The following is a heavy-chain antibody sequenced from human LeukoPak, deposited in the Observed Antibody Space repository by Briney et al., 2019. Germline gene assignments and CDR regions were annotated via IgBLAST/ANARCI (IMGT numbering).Heavy chain of an antibody. V-gene: IGHV1-69*13. CDR2: IIPIFGTA. Sequence: SVKVSCKASGGTFSSYAISRVRQAPGQGLEWMGGIIPIFGTANYAQKFQGRVTITADESTSTAYMELSSLRSEDTAVYYCARARIAALGGYWFDPWGQGTLVTVSS. J-gene: IGHJ5*02. D-gene: IGHD6-13*01. CDR1: GGTFSSYA. CDR3: ARARIAALGGYWFDP.